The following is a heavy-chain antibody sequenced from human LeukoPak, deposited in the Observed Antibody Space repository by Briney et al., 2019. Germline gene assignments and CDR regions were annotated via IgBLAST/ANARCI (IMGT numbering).Heavy chain of an antibody. J-gene: IGHJ5*02. Sequence: SETLSLTCTASGGSISSSTYYWGWIRQPPGKGLEWIGTIYYRGSTYYNPSPKSRVTISVDTSKNQFSLKLTSVTAADTAVYYCARLGRTYYDFWSGPWGQGTLVTVSS. CDR3: ARLGRTYYDFWSGP. D-gene: IGHD3-3*01. CDR1: GGSISSSTYY. V-gene: IGHV4-39*01. CDR2: IYYRGST.